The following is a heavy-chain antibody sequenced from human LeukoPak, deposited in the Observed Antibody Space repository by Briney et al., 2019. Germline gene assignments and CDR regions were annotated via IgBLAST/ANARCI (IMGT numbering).Heavy chain of an antibody. CDR1: GGTFSSYA. V-gene: IGHV1-69*05. CDR2: IIPIFGTA. Sequence: SVKVSCKASGGTFSSYAISWVRQAPGQGLARMGGIIPIFGTANYAQKLQGRVTITTDESTSTAYMELSSLRSEDTAVYYCASSITIFGGTIDYWGQGTLVTVSS. D-gene: IGHD3-3*01. J-gene: IGHJ4*02. CDR3: ASSITIFGGTIDY.